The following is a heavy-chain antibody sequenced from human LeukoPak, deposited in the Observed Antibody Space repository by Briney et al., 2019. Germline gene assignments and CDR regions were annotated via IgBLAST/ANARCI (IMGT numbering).Heavy chain of an antibody. Sequence: GGSLRLSCAASGFTFDSHAMNWVRQAPGKGLEWVAVVSYDGSETHYADSVKGRFTISRDNSKNTLYLQMNSLRPEDTAVYYCARDLYGGNSDAFDIWGQGTMVTVSS. D-gene: IGHD4-23*01. J-gene: IGHJ3*02. CDR2: VSYDGSET. CDR3: ARDLYGGNSDAFDI. CDR1: GFTFDSHA. V-gene: IGHV3-30*03.